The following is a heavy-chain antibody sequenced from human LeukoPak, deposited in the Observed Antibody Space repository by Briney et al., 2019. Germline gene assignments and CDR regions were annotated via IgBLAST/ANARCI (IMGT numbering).Heavy chain of an antibody. D-gene: IGHD1-26*01. J-gene: IGHJ4*02. Sequence: SERVSLTCTVSGGSVSSGSYYWSWIRQPPGKGLEWIGSNSGITSYNPSLKSRVIISVHTSKNQFSLKLSSVTAADAAVYYCARDQSGCYIFDYWGQGTLVTVSS. CDR1: GGSVSSGSYY. CDR2: NSGIT. V-gene: IGHV4-61*01. CDR3: ARDQSGCYIFDY.